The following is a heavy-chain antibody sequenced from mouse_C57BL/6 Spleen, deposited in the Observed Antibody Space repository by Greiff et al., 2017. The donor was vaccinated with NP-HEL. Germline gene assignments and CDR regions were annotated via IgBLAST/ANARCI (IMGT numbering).Heavy chain of an antibody. CDR3: ARNSNYPYYAMDY. CDR2: INPNNGGT. D-gene: IGHD2-5*01. V-gene: IGHV1-26*01. J-gene: IGHJ4*01. Sequence: EVQLQQSGPELVKPGASVKISCKASGYTFTDYYMNWVKQSHGKSLEWIGDINPNNGGTSYNQKFKGKATLTVDKSSSTAYMELRSLTSEDSAVYYCARNSNYPYYAMDYWGQGTSVTVSS. CDR1: GYTFTDYY.